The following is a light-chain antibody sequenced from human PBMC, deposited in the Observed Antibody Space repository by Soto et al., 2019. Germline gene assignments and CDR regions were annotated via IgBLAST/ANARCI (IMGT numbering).Light chain of an antibody. CDR3: QDSSTSPWP. V-gene: IGKV3-20*01. CDR1: QSVTSTY. CDR2: ATS. J-gene: IGKJ1*01. Sequence: TQSPGTLSLYTGERATLSCRAVQSVTSTYMAWYQQKPGQAPRLLIYATSFRATGIPDRFRGSGSGTDFTLTISSLEPEDSAVYYCQDSSTSPWPFGQGANVDVK.